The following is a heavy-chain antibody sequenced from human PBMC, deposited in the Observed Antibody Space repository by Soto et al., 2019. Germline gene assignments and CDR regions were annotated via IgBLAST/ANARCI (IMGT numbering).Heavy chain of an antibody. V-gene: IGHV1-3*01. J-gene: IGHJ4*02. CDR1: GYTFTNYA. CDR2: FNAGNGNK. Sequence: GASVKVSCKASGYTFTNYAMHWVRQAPGQRLEWMGWFNAGNGNKKYSQNFQGRVTMPTDTSTSTVYLELWSLRPDDTAVYYCAREGPPSWNWGQGTLVTVSS. D-gene: IGHD2-2*01. CDR3: AREGPPSWN.